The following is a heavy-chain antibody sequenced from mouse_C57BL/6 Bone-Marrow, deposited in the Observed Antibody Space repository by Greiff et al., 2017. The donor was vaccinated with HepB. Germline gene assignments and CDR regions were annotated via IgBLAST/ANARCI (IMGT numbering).Heavy chain of an antibody. CDR3: ARHEGLYGNGDWFAY. D-gene: IGHD2-1*01. Sequence: QVQLQQSGPGLVAPSQSLSITCTVSGFSLTSYGVHWVRQPPGKGLEWLVVIWSDGSTTYNSALKSRLSISKDNSKSQVFLKMNSLQTDDTAMYYCARHEGLYGNGDWFAYWGQGTLVTVSA. CDR1: GFSLTSYG. CDR2: IWSDGST. V-gene: IGHV2-6-1*01. J-gene: IGHJ3*01.